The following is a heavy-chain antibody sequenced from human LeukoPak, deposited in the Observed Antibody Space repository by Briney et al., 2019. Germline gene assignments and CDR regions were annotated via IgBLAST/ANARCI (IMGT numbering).Heavy chain of an antibody. CDR3: ARGIRGAADY. D-gene: IGHD3-16*01. CDR2: IHNSGST. J-gene: IGHJ4*02. CDR1: YDSISSYY. Sequence: SETLSLTCTVAYDSISSYYWSWIRQPPGKGLEWIDYIHNSGSTMYNPSLKSRLAMSLDTSKNQFSLNLNSVTAADTAVYYCARGIRGAADYWGQGTLVTVSS. V-gene: IGHV4-59*01.